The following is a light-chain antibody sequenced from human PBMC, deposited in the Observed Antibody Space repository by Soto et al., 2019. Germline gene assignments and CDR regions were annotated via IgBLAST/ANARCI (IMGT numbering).Light chain of an antibody. CDR1: TGTVTSSRF. CDR3: LLAYSGARV. Sequence: QAVVTQEPSLTVSPGGTVTLTCGSSTGTVTSSRFPYWFQQKPGQAPRTLIYDTSNKHSWTPARFSGSLLGGKAALTLSGAQPEDEADYYCLLAYSGARVFGGGTKLTVL. CDR2: DTS. J-gene: IGLJ3*02. V-gene: IGLV7-46*01.